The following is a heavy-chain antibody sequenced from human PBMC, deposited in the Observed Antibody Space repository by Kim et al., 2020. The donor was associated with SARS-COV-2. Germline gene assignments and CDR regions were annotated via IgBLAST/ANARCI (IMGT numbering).Heavy chain of an antibody. Sequence: YYADSVKGRFTSSRDNSKNTLYRQMNSLKAEDTAVYYCAKGRPYGGGFDYWGQGTLVTVSS. J-gene: IGHJ4*02. V-gene: IGHV3-23*01. CDR3: AKGRPYGGGFDY. D-gene: IGHD3-10*01.